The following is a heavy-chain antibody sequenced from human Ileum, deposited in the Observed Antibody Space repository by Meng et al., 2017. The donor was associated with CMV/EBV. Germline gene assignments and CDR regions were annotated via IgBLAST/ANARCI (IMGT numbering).Heavy chain of an antibody. CDR1: GLTLVSDG. J-gene: IGHJ4*02. CDR3: SSLGDY. V-gene: IGHV3-30*02. Sequence: QVRRVGCGGGVVQPGGLRGRSWAVSGLTLVSDGMHWVRQAHGKGLEWVAVVRSDGSNKYYADSVKGRFTISRDNSENTLFLQMNSLRADDTAVYYCSSLGDYWGQGTLVTVSS. D-gene: IGHD3-16*01. CDR2: VRSDGSNK.